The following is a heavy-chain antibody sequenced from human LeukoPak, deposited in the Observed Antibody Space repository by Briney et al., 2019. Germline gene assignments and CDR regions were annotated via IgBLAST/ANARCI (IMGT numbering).Heavy chain of an antibody. J-gene: IGHJ4*02. CDR2: IYHSGST. CDR1: GGSISSGGYS. D-gene: IGHD1-26*01. Sequence: SETLSLTCAVSGGSISSGGYSWSWIRQPPGKGLEWIGYIYHSGSTYYNPSLKSRVTISVDTSKNQFSLKLSSVTAADTAVYYCAIARGSYYPRIWGQGTLVTVSS. CDR3: AIARGSYYPRI. V-gene: IGHV4-30-2*01.